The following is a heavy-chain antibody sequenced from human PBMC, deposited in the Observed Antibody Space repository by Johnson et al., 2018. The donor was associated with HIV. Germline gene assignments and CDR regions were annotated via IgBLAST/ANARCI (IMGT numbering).Heavy chain of an antibody. CDR2: ISWNSGSI. J-gene: IGHJ3*02. Sequence: VQLVESGGGLVQPGRSLRLSCAASGFTFDDYAMHWVRQAPGKGLEWVSGISWNSGSIGYADSVKGRFTISRDNAKNSLLLQMKSLRAEDTALYYCARALTGTTQGAFDSWGQGTMVTVSS. D-gene: IGHD1-7*01. CDR1: GFTFDDYA. V-gene: IGHV3-9*01. CDR3: ARALTGTTQGAFDS.